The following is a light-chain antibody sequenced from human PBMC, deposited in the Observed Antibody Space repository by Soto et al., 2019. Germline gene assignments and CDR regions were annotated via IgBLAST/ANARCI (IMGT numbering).Light chain of an antibody. Sequence: QSVVTQPPSASGAPGQRVTISRSGSNSNIGSNYVYWYQQLPGTAPRLLIFRNTQRPSGVPDRFSGSKSGTSASLAISGLRSEDVADYYCASWDDSLSDVVFGGGTKLTVL. CDR2: RNT. J-gene: IGLJ2*01. CDR3: ASWDDSLSDVV. CDR1: NSNIGSNY. V-gene: IGLV1-47*01.